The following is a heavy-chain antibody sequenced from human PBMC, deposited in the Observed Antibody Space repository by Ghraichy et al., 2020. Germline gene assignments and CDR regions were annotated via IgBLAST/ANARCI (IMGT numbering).Heavy chain of an antibody. D-gene: IGHD3-3*01. J-gene: IGHJ1*01. CDR2: IDWADDT. V-gene: IGHV2-5*02. Sequence: SGPTLVKPTQTLTLTCDFSGFSFSATSSGVGVGWIRQPPGRALEWVALIDWADDTRYSPSLNRRLSITRHTSKDQVILTLTNMDSQDTATYYCVRNTWSVAMFWGPGIQVTVSS. CDR1: GFSFSATSSGVG. CDR3: VRNTWSVAMF.